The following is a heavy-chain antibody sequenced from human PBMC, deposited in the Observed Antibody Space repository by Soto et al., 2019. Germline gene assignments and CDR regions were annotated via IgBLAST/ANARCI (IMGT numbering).Heavy chain of an antibody. D-gene: IGHD3-9*01. J-gene: IGHJ4*02. CDR3: ARCSSTPYDILTGYWADY. CDR1: GFTFSSYS. CDR2: ISSSSSYI. Sequence: VQLVESGGGLVKPGGSLRLSCAASGFTFSSYSMNWVRQAPGKGLEWVSSISSSSSYIYYADSVKGRFTISRDNAKHSVYLQMNSLTAEDTAVYYCARCSSTPYDILTGYWADYWGQGTLVTVSS. V-gene: IGHV3-21*01.